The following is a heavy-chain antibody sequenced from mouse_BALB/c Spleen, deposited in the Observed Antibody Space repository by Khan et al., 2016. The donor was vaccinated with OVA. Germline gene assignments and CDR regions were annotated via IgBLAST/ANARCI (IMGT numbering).Heavy chain of an antibody. D-gene: IGHD1-1*01. Sequence: QLEESGPGLVKPSQSLSLTCTVTGYSITSGYAWNWIRQFPGNKLEWMGYISYSGVTSYTPSFKSRIAYTRATSKNQYFLQLNSVTTEDTTTYYCARGNYYGYYFDDWGQGTTLTVSS. CDR1: GYSITSGYA. CDR2: ISYSGVT. V-gene: IGHV3-2*02. CDR3: ARGNYYGYYFDD. J-gene: IGHJ2*01.